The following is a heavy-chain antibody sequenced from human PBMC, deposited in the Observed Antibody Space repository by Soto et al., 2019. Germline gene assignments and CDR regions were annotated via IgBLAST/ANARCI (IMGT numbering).Heavy chain of an antibody. Sequence: QLQLQESGPGLVKPSETLSLTCTVSGGSISSSSYYWGWIRQPPGKGLEWIGTIFYSGSTYYNPSLKSRVTISVDTSKNQFSLKLSSVTAADTAVYYCARHSTSWRHSPFDYWGQGTLVTVSS. D-gene: IGHD6-13*01. CDR1: GGSISSSSYY. J-gene: IGHJ4*02. V-gene: IGHV4-39*01. CDR2: IFYSGST. CDR3: ARHSTSWRHSPFDY.